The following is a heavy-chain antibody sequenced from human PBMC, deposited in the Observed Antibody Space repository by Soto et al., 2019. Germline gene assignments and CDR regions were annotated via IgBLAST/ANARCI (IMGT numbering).Heavy chain of an antibody. J-gene: IGHJ5*02. V-gene: IGHV1-8*01. D-gene: IGHD3-22*01. CDR1: GYTFTSYD. CDR2: MNPNSGNT. CDR3: ARETTYYYDSSDYWGTWLDP. Sequence: QVQLVQSGAEVKKPGASVKVSCKASGYTFTSYDINWVRQATGQGLEWMGWMNPNSGNTGYAQKFQGRVTMTRNTSXXTXYXXLSSLRSEDTAVYYCARETTYYYDSSDYWGTWLDPWGQGSLVTVSS.